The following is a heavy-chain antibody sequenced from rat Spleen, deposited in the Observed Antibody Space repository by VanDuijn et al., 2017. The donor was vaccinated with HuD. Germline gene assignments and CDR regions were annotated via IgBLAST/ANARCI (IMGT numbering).Heavy chain of an antibody. Sequence: EVQLVESGGGLVQPGRSMKLSCAASGLSFSDYYMAWVRQAPKKGLEWVAYISYEGSSTYYGDSVKGRFNISRDNAKSTLYLQMNSLRSEDTATYYCARQSHYWYFDFWGPGTMVTVSS. CDR1: GLSFSDYY. CDR2: ISYEGSST. CDR3: ARQSHYWYFDF. V-gene: IGHV5-22*01. D-gene: IGHD3-8*01. J-gene: IGHJ1*01.